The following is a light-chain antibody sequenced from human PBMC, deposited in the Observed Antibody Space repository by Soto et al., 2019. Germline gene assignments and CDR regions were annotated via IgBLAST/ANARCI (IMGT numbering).Light chain of an antibody. CDR3: QLYGTSPRT. V-gene: IGKV3-20*01. J-gene: IGKJ1*01. CDR1: QSIFSNY. CDR2: GAS. Sequence: EVMLTQSPGTLSLTPEERATLSCRASQSIFSNYLAWYQQKSGQAPRLLIYGASNRATGIPDRFSGSGSGTDFTLTISRLEPEDFAVYYCQLYGTSPRTFGQGTKVEFK.